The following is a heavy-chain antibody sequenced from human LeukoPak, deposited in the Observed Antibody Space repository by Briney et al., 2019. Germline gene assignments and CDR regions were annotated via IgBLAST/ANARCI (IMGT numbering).Heavy chain of an antibody. D-gene: IGHD1-26*01. CDR1: AFTFRSYG. V-gene: IGHV3-30*02. J-gene: IGHJ4*02. CDR3: AKDLGLGTYEGLDY. Sequence: GGSLRLSCAASAFTFRSYGMHWVRQAPGKGLEWVAFIRSDGSDKYYADSVKGRFTTSRDNSKNTLFLQMNSLRAEDTAVFYCAKDLGLGTYEGLDYWGQGTLVTVSS. CDR2: IRSDGSDK.